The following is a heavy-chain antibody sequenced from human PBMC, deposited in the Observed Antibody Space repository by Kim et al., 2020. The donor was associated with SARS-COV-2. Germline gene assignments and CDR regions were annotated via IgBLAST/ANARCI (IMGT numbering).Heavy chain of an antibody. D-gene: IGHD3-10*01. CDR1: GYTFTSYA. Sequence: ASVKVSCKASGYTFTSYAMHWVRQAPGQRLEWMGWINAGNGNTKYSQKFQGRVTITRDTSASTAYMELSSLRSEDTAVYYCARDHQLWFGEFTWFDPWGQGTLVTVSS. V-gene: IGHV1-3*01. CDR3: ARDHQLWFGEFTWFDP. CDR2: INAGNGNT. J-gene: IGHJ5*02.